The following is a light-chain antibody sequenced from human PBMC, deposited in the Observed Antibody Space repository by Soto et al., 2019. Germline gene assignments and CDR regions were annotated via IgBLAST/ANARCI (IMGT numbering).Light chain of an antibody. CDR3: QSYDSSLSVYYV. CDR2: GNS. CDR1: SSDVGSYNL. Sequence: QSALTQPASVSGSPGQSITISCTGPSSDVGSYNLVSWYQQYPGKAPKLIIYGNSNRPSGVPDRFSGSKSGTSASLAITGLQAEDEADYYCQSYDSSLSVYYVFGTGTKVTVL. V-gene: IGLV2-14*02. J-gene: IGLJ1*01.